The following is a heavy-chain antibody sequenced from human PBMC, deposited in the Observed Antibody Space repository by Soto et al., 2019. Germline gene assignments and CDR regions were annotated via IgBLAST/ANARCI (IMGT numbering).Heavy chain of an antibody. CDR2: IIPMFGTA. J-gene: IGHJ4*02. V-gene: IGHV1-69*01. CDR1: GGTFSTYA. D-gene: IGHD1-26*01. Sequence: QVQLVQSGAEVKKPGSSVKVSCKASGGTFSTYAITWVRQAPGQGLEWMGGIIPMFGTANYAQKFRGRVTVTADESTSTDHMELSSLGSEDTGVYYCARGWETVGTTTPFAYWGQGALVTVSS. CDR3: ARGWETVGTTTPFAY.